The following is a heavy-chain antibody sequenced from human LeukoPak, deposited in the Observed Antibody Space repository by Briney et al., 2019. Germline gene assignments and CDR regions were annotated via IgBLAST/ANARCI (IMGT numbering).Heavy chain of an antibody. D-gene: IGHD3-10*01. CDR1: GGSLSSYY. Sequence: SETLSLTCTVSGGSLSSYYWSWIRQPPGKGLEWIGYISYSGSTNYNPSLKSRVTISADTSKNQVSLTLSSVTAADTAVYYCARHPELYFFDYWGQGTLVTVSS. CDR3: ARHPELYFFDY. J-gene: IGHJ4*02. V-gene: IGHV4-59*08. CDR2: ISYSGST.